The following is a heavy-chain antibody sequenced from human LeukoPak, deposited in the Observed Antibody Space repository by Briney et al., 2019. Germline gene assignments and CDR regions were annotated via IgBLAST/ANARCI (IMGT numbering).Heavy chain of an antibody. Sequence: ASVKVSCKASGYTFTSYYMHWVRQAPGQGLEWMGIINPSGGSTTYAQKFQGRVTMTRDMSTSTIYMEPSSLRSEDTAVYYCARDVAVAGFFAFDIWGQGTLVTVSS. D-gene: IGHD6-19*01. V-gene: IGHV1-46*01. CDR3: ARDVAVAGFFAFDI. CDR2: INPSGGST. CDR1: GYTFTSYY. J-gene: IGHJ3*02.